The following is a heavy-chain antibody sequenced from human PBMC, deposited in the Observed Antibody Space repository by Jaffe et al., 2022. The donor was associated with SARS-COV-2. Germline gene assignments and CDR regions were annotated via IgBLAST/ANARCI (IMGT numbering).Heavy chain of an antibody. J-gene: IGHJ6*02. CDR3: ARGYCSGGSCYYYYYYGMDV. V-gene: IGHV1-46*01. CDR1: GYTFTSYY. D-gene: IGHD2-15*01. Sequence: QVQLVQSGAEVKKPGASVKVSCKASGYTFTSYYMHWVRQAPGQGLEWMGIINPSGGSTSYAQKFQGRVTMTRDTSTSTVYMELSSLRSEDTAVYYCARGYCSGGSCYYYYYYGMDVWGQGTTVTVSS. CDR2: INPSGGST.